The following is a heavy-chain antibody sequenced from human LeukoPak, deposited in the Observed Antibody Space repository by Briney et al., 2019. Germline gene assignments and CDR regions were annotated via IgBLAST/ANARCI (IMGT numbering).Heavy chain of an antibody. D-gene: IGHD2-2*01. CDR3: ARGGGYSSSTSCYFDY. J-gene: IGHJ4*02. Sequence: SETLSLTCAVYGGSFSGYYWSWIRQPPGKGLEWIGEINHGGSTNYNPSLKSRVTISVDTSNNQFSLKLSSVTATDTAVYYCARGGGYSSSTSCYFDYWGQGTLVTVSS. CDR2: INHGGST. CDR1: GGSFSGYY. V-gene: IGHV4-34*01.